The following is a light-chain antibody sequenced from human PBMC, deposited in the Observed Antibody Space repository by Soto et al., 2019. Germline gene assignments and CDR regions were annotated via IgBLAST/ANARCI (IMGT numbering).Light chain of an antibody. CDR1: SSDVGGYNY. Sequence: QSVLTQPASVSGSPGQSITISCTGTSSDVGGYNYVSWYQQYPGKAPKVMIYEVSNRPSGVSNRFSGSKSGNTASLTISGLQAEDEADYYYSSYVDTFSVIFGGGTKLTVL. V-gene: IGLV2-14*01. J-gene: IGLJ2*01. CDR2: EVS. CDR3: SSYVDTFSVI.